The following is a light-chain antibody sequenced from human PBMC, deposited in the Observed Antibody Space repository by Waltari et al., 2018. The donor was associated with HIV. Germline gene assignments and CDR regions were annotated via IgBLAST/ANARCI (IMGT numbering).Light chain of an antibody. J-gene: IGKJ2*01. Sequence: DIVMTQSPDSLVVSLGERAAINCKSSQSVLYTYNNKNYLAWFQQKPGQPPNLLMYWASTRESGVPDRFTGSGSGTDFTLTISSLQAEDVAVYYCQQYYSISSVTFGQGTKLEIK. CDR3: QQYYSISSVT. V-gene: IGKV4-1*01. CDR1: QSVLYTYNNKNY. CDR2: WAS.